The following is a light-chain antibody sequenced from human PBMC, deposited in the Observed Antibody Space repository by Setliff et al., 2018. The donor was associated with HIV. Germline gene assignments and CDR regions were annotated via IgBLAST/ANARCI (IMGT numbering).Light chain of an antibody. CDR2: AVT. CDR1: SSDVGGYNY. J-gene: IGLJ1*01. CDR3: NSYTSSIPLYV. Sequence: QSVLTQPASVSGSPGQSITISCTGTSSDVGGYNYVSWYQQHPDKAPKLLIYAVTNRPSGISNRFSGSKSGNTASLTISGLQAEDEADYSCNSYTSSIPLYVFGTGTKVTVL. V-gene: IGLV2-14*03.